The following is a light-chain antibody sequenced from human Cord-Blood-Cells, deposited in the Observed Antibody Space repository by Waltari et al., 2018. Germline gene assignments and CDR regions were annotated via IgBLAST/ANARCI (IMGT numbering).Light chain of an antibody. CDR3: SSYTSSSTLYV. Sequence: QSALTQPASVSGSPGQSITISCPGTSSDVGGYNYVSSYQQHPGKAPKLMIYEVSNRPSGVSNRFSGSKSGNTASLTISGLQAEDEADYYCSSYTSSSTLYVFGTGTKVTVL. V-gene: IGLV2-14*01. CDR1: SSDVGGYNY. CDR2: EVS. J-gene: IGLJ1*01.